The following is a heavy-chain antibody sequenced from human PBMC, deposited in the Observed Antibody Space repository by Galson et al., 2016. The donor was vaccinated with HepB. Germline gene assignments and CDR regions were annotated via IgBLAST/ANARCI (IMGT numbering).Heavy chain of an antibody. CDR2: INPNTGGT. V-gene: IGHV1-2*02. CDR1: GYTFTGYH. Sequence: SVKVSCKASGYTFTGYHMHWVRQAPGQGLEWMGWINPNTGGTNYAEKFQGRVTMTRGTSISTAYMELNRLRSDDTAVYYCARVLRFFPMDVWGKGTTVTVSS. J-gene: IGHJ6*04. D-gene: IGHD3-3*01. CDR3: ARVLRFFPMDV.